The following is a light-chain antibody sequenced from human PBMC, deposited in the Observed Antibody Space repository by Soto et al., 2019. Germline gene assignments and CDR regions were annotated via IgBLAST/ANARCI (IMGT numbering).Light chain of an antibody. Sequence: EIVLTQSPGTLSLSPGERATLSCRASQSVSSSYLAWYQHKPGQAPRLLIYGASSRATGIPDRFSGSGSGTDFTLTINRLEPEDFAVYFCQQYGSSPLYTFGQGTKLEIK. CDR3: QQYGSSPLYT. V-gene: IGKV3-20*01. CDR2: GAS. J-gene: IGKJ2*01. CDR1: QSVSSSY.